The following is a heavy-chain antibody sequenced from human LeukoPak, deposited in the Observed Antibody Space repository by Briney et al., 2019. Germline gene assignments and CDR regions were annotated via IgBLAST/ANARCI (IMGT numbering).Heavy chain of an antibody. CDR2: ISYDGSNK. Sequence: GRSLRLSCAASGFTFSSYGMHWVRQAPGKGLEWVAVISYDGSNKYYADSVKGRFTISRDNSKNTLYLQMNSLRAEDTAVYYCAKFSFCSGGSCHSGIYWGQGTLVTVSS. D-gene: IGHD2-15*01. CDR1: GFTFSSYG. CDR3: AKFSFCSGGSCHSGIY. V-gene: IGHV3-30*18. J-gene: IGHJ4*02.